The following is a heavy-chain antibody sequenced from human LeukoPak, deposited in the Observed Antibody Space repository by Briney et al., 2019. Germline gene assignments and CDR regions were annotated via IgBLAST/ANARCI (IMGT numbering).Heavy chain of an antibody. CDR3: ARGNGRTAMASFDY. D-gene: IGHD5-18*01. Sequence: GGSLRLSCAASGFTFSSYWMHRVRQAPGKGLVWVSRINSDGSSTSYADSVKGRFTISRDNAKNTLYLQMNSLRAEDTAVYYCARGNGRTAMASFDYWGQGTLVTVSS. J-gene: IGHJ4*02. CDR1: GFTFSSYW. V-gene: IGHV3-74*01. CDR2: INSDGSST.